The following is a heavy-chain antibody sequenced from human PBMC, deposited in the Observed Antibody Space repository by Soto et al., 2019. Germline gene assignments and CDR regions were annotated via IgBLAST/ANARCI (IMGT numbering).Heavy chain of an antibody. CDR2: ISSSGTTI. CDR3: VRFGGAAAGPGDY. D-gene: IGHD6-13*01. Sequence: EVQLVESGGGLVQPGGSLRLSCVACECTFRSHEMNWVRQAPGKGLEWVSYISSSGTTIYYTDSVKGRFTISRDNAKKSLYLQMSSLRAEDTAVYYCVRFGGAAAGPGDYWGQGTLVTVSS. J-gene: IGHJ4*02. CDR1: ECTFRSHE. V-gene: IGHV3-48*03.